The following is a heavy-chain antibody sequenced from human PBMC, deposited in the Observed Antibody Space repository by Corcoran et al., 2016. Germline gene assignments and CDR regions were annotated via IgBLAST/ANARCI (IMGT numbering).Heavy chain of an antibody. V-gene: IGHV4-34*01. CDR3: AREEIAIGSGYYGVFDY. CDR1: GGSFRGYY. D-gene: IGHD3-22*01. J-gene: IGHJ4*02. Sequence: QVHLQQWGAGLLKPSETLSLTCAVYGGSFRGYYWSWIRQPPGKGLEWIGEINHSGSTNYNPSLKSRVTISVDTSKNQFSLKLSSVTAADTAVYYCAREEIAIGSGYYGVFDYWGQGTLVTVSS. CDR2: INHSGST.